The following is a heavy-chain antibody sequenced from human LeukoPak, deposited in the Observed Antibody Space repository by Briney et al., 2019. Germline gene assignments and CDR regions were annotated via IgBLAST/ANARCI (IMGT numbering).Heavy chain of an antibody. V-gene: IGHV3-23*01. CDR2: ISGSGGST. Sequence: GGSLRLSCAASGFTFSSYAMSWVRQAPGKGLEWVSAISGSGGSTYYADSVKGRFTISRDNSKNTLYLQMNSLRAEDTAVYYCAKSHSMVVTPEHAFDIWGQGTMVTVSS. J-gene: IGHJ3*02. CDR3: AKSHSMVVTPEHAFDI. CDR1: GFTFSSYA. D-gene: IGHD4-23*01.